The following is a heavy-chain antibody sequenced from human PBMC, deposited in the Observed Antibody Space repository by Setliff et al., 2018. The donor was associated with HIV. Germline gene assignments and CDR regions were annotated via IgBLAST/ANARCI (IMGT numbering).Heavy chain of an antibody. CDR3: ARDPASTAYYARFDY. CDR2: ISSDSRYI. J-gene: IGHJ4*02. D-gene: IGHD3-16*01. CDR1: GFNFKNYN. V-gene: IGHV3-21*01. Sequence: GESLKISCVGSGFNFKNYNMNWVRQAPGKGLEWISSISSDSRYIYYADSVEGRFTISRDNAKDSVYLQISALRGEDTAVYYCARDPASTAYYARFDYWGQGTPVTVSS.